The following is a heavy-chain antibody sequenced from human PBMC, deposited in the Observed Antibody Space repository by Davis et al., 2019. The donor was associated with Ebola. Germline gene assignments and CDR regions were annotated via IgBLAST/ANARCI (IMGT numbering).Heavy chain of an antibody. CDR2: IRSKANSYAT. J-gene: IGHJ4*02. D-gene: IGHD6-13*01. CDR1: GFTFSGSA. Sequence: GESLKISCAASGFTFSGSAMHWVRQASGKGLEWVGRIRSKANSYATAYAASVKGRFTISRDDSKNTAYLQMNSLKTEDTAVYYCTAAAGPFEYWGQGTLVTVSS. CDR3: TAAAGPFEY. V-gene: IGHV3-73*01.